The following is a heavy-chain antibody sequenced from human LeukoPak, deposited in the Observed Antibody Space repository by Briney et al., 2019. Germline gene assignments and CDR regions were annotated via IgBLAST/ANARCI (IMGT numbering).Heavy chain of an antibody. Sequence: GASVKVSCKASGYTFTGYYMYWVRQAPGQGLEWVGRINPNTGATGYAQKFQGRVTMTRDASIATGYMELSSLTSADTAVYYCTSSEHYQFWGQGTLVTVSS. V-gene: IGHV1-2*06. CDR3: TSSEHYQF. D-gene: IGHD1/OR15-1a*01. CDR2: INPNTGAT. J-gene: IGHJ4*02. CDR1: GYTFTGYY.